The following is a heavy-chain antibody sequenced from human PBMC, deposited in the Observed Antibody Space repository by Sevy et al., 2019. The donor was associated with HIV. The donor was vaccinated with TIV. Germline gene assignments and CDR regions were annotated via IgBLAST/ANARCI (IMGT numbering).Heavy chain of an antibody. V-gene: IGHV3-23*01. CDR2: ISGSAGST. CDR3: AKGSKATDSAFDL. J-gene: IGHJ3*01. Sequence: GGSLRLSCAASGFTFSTYTMTWVRQAPGKGLEWVSAISGSAGSTYYADFVKGRFTISRDNSKNTVYLQMNTLRTEDTAVFYCAKGSKATDSAFDLWGQGTMVTVS. CDR1: GFTFSTYT. D-gene: IGHD1-26*01.